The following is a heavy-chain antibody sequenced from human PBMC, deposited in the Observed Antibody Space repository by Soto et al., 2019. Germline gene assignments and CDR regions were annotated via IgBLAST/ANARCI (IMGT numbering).Heavy chain of an antibody. CDR2: IIPRSATS. D-gene: IGHD3-22*01. V-gene: IGHV1-69*13. CDR3: ASPDYYDSSGAPPAFDI. Sequence: GASVKVSCKASGDTFSTYTITWMRQAPGQGLEWMGGIIPRSATSNYAQKFQGRVTITAGESTSTAYMELSSLRSEDTAVYYCASPDYYDSSGAPPAFDIWGQGTMVTVSS. J-gene: IGHJ3*02. CDR1: GDTFSTYT.